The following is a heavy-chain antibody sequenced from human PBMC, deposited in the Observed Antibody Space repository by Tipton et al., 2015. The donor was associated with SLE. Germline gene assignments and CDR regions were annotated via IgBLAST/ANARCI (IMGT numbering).Heavy chain of an antibody. CDR2: IWYDGSNK. V-gene: IGHV3-33*01. D-gene: IGHD3-10*01. Sequence: LRLSCAASGFTFSSYGMHWVRQAPGKGLEWVAVIWYDGSNKYYADSVKGRFTISRDNSKNTLYLQMNSLRAEDTAVYYCARDGYYGSGSYYIRPFDYWGQGTLVTVSS. J-gene: IGHJ4*02. CDR3: ARDGYYGSGSYYIRPFDY. CDR1: GFTFSSYG.